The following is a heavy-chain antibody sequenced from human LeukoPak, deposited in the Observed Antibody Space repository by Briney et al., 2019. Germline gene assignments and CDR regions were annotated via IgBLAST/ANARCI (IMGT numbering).Heavy chain of an antibody. CDR3: AREVDCSSTSCYTEWFDP. CDR2: IYYSGST. D-gene: IGHD2-2*02. CDR1: GGSISSYY. J-gene: IGHJ5*02. Sequence: PSETLSLTCTVSGGSISSYYWSWIRQPPGKGLEWIGYIYYSGSTNYNPSLNSRVTISVDTSKNQFSLKLSSVTAADAAVYYCAREVDCSSTSCYTEWFDPWGQGTLVTVSS. V-gene: IGHV4-59*12.